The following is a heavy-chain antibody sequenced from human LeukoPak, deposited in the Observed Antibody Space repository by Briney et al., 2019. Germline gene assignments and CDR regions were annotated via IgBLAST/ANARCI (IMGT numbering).Heavy chain of an antibody. V-gene: IGHV3-23*01. CDR3: ASGYGWFGELLTFDY. D-gene: IGHD3-10*01. J-gene: IGHJ4*02. CDR2: ISGSGGST. CDR1: GFTFSSYA. Sequence: GGSLRLSCAASGFTFSSYAMSWVRQAPGKGLEWVSAISGSGGSTYYADSVKGRFTISRDNSKNTLYLQMNSLRAEDTAVYYCASGYGWFGELLTFDYWGQGTLVTVSS.